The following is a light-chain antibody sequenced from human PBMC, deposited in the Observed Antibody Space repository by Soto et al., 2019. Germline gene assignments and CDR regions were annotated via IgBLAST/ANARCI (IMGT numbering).Light chain of an antibody. CDR1: SCALSSSHH. V-gene: IGLV8-61*01. CDR3: VLYMGRDTPYV. CDR2: DTN. J-gene: IGLJ1*01. Sequence: HTVVTQEPSFSVSPGETVTLTFGLMSCALSSSHHPSGYQHTPVQSPRTLIHDTNRRSSGVPDRFSGSLLGNKAALTIPGAQAGDEYEYFCVLYMGRDTPYVFGSGTKVTVL.